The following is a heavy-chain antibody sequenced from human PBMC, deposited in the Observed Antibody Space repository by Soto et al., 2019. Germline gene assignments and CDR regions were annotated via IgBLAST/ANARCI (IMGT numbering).Heavy chain of an antibody. CDR2: ISGSGGGT. J-gene: IGHJ4*02. CDR3: AKGRYTCGYPLGGPDLVLDY. D-gene: IGHD5-18*01. V-gene: IGHV3-23*01. Sequence: GGSLRLSCAASGFTFSNYAMSWVRQAPGKGLEWVSVISGSGGGTKYADSVKGRFTISRDNSKNTLYLQMNSLRAEDTALYYCAKGRYTCGYPLGGPDLVLDYWGQGILVTVSS. CDR1: GFTFSNYA.